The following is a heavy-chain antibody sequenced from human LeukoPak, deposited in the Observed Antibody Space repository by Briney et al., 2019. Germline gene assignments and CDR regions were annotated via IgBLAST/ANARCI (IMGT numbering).Heavy chain of an antibody. CDR1: GGSIRGYY. CDR2: VFTDGSS. V-gene: IGHV4-4*07. D-gene: IGHD6-13*01. CDR3: ARSITSSWYGDFQH. J-gene: IGHJ1*01. Sequence: PSETLSLTCGVSGGSIRGYYWSWIRQPAGKGLEWIGRVFTDGSSNYNPSLKSRVTMSVDTSNNQFSLKLSSVTAADTAVYYCARSITSSWYGDFQHWGQGTLVTVSS.